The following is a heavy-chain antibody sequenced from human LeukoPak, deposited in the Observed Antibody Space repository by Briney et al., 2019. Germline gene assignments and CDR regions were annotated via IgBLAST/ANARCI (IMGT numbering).Heavy chain of an antibody. Sequence: SDTLSLTCTVSGGSVSSGSYYWSWIRQPPGKGLEWIGYIYYSGSTNYNPSLKSRVTISVDTSKNQFSLKLSSVTAADTAVYYCARDRTGDDAFDIWGQGTMVTVSS. D-gene: IGHD7-27*01. CDR1: GGSVSSGSYY. V-gene: IGHV4-61*01. CDR3: ARDRTGDDAFDI. CDR2: IYYSGST. J-gene: IGHJ3*02.